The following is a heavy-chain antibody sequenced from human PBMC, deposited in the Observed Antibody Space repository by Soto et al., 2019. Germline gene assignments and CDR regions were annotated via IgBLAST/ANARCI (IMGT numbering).Heavy chain of an antibody. J-gene: IGHJ4*02. CDR1: GYSLSSYY. V-gene: IGHV1-46*03. CDR3: ARASVSGRRFDY. D-gene: IGHD6-19*01. CDR2: INPSGGST. Sequence: ASVKVSCKASGYSLSSYYIHWVRQAPGQGLEWMGIINPSGGSTTYAQKFQGRVTMTRDTSTNTVYMELSNLTSEDTAAYYCARASVSGRRFDYWGEGTLVTVPQ.